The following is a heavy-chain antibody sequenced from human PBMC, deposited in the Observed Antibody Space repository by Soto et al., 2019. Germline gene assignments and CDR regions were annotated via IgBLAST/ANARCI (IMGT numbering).Heavy chain of an antibody. V-gene: IGHV3-64*01. CDR1: GFTLSGYA. J-gene: IGHJ6*03. CDR2: ISSNGVGT. CDR3: ARRARPDFYYMDV. D-gene: IGHD6-6*01. Sequence: EVQLAESGGGLAQPGGSLRLSCAASGFTLSGYAMDWVRQAPGKGLEYVSGISSNGVGTYYANSVQGRFIISRDNSKNAVYRQMGSLRPEDMAVYYCARRARPDFYYMDVWGKGTTVTVSS.